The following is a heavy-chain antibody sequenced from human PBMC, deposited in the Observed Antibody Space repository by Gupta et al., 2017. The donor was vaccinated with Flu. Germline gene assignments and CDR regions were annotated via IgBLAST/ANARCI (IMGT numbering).Heavy chain of an antibody. D-gene: IGHD6-13*01. J-gene: IGHJ4*02. CDR1: YA. Sequence: YAMNWVRQAPGKGLEWVSTVGAGGDRTYYADSVMGRFTISRDNSKNTVYLQMNSLRGDDTAVYYCAKDRSGNPAIDYWGQGTLVTVSA. V-gene: IGHV3-23*01. CDR2: VGAGGDRT. CDR3: AKDRSGNPAIDY.